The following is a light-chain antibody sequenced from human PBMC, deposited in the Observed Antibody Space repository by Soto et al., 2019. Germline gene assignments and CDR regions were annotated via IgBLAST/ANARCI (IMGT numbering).Light chain of an antibody. Sequence: DIVMTQSPLSLPVTPGEPASISCRSSQSLLHSNGYNYLDWYLQKPGQSPQLLIYLGSNRASGVPDRFSGSGSDTDFTLKISRVEAEDVGVYYCMQALQTPITFGGGTKVEIK. CDR3: MQALQTPIT. CDR2: LGS. V-gene: IGKV2-28*01. J-gene: IGKJ4*01. CDR1: QSLLHSNGYNY.